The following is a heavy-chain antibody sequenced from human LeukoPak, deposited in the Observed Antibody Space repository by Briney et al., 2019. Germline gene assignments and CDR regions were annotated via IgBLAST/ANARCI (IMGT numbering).Heavy chain of an antibody. V-gene: IGHV1-69*13. CDR1: GGTFSSYA. J-gene: IGHJ4*02. D-gene: IGHD4-11*01. CDR2: IIPIFGTA. CDR3: AKTPTNSGNYLFFDY. Sequence: GASVKVSCKASGGTFSSYAISWVRQAPGQGLEWMGGIIPIFGTANYAQKFQGRVTITADESTSTAYMELSSLRSEDTAVYYCAKTPTNSGNYLFFDYWGQGTLVTVSS.